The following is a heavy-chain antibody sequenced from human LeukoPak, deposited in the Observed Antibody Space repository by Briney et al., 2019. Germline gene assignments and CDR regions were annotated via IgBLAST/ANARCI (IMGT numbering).Heavy chain of an antibody. V-gene: IGHV1-2*04. CDR1: GYIFTDYY. D-gene: IGHD3-9*01. J-gene: IGHJ4*02. CDR2: INPNSGGT. Sequence: ASVKVSCKASGYIFTDYYMHWVRQAPGQELGWMGRINPNSGGTNYAQKFQGWVTMTRDTSISTAYMELSRLRSDDTAVYYCARDPLAIFGPDEGGYFDYWGQGTLVTVSS. CDR3: ARDPLAIFGPDEGGYFDY.